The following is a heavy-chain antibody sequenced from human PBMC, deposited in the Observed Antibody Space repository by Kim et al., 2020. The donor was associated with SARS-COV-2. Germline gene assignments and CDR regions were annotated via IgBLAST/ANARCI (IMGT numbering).Heavy chain of an antibody. CDR1: GFTFRNFG. J-gene: IGHJ4*02. CDR3: ARPSSSHFDF. D-gene: IGHD3-10*01. V-gene: IGHV3-33*05. Sequence: GGSLRLSCAASGFTFRNFGLHWVRQAPGKGLEWVAFISNDGATAIYVDSVRGRFTISRDYSENKVYLQMDSLSAGDTAVYYCARPSSSHFDFWGQGPLV. CDR2: ISNDGATA.